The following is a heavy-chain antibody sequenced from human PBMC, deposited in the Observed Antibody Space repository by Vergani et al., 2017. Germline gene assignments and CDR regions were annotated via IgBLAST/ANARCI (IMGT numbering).Heavy chain of an antibody. Sequence: QMQLVQSGPEVKKPGTSVKVSCKASGFTFTSSAMQWVRQARGQRLEWIGWIVVGSGNTNYAQKFQERVTITRDMSTSTAYMELSSLRSEETAVYYCAAVPAYYGSGFDAFDIWGQGTMVTVSS. V-gene: IGHV1-58*02. J-gene: IGHJ3*02. CDR1: GFTFTSSA. D-gene: IGHD3-10*01. CDR2: IVVGSGNT. CDR3: AAVPAYYGSGFDAFDI.